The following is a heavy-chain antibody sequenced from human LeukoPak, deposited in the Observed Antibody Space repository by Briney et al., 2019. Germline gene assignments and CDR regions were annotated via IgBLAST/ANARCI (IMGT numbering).Heavy chain of an antibody. V-gene: IGHV4-39*01. CDR1: GGSISSSIYY. Sequence: PSETLSLTCTVSGGSISSSIYYWGWIRQPPGKGLEWIGSIYYSGSTYYNPSLKSRVTISVDTSKNQFSLKLSSVTAADTAVYYCARPNLGAVAGYFDYWGQGTLVTVSS. D-gene: IGHD6-19*01. J-gene: IGHJ4*02. CDR2: IYYSGST. CDR3: ARPNLGAVAGYFDY.